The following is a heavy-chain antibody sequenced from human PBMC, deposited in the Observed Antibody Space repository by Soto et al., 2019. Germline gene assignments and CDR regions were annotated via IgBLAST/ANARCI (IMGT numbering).Heavy chain of an antibody. Sequence: QVQLVESGGGVVQPGRSLRLCCAASGFTFSSYGMPWVRQAPGKGLEWVAVIWYDGSNKYYADSVKGRFTISRDNSKNTLYLQMNSLRAEDTAVYYCARDHIDPRVDYYYGIDVWGQGTTVTVSS. CDR2: IWYDGSNK. CDR3: ARDHIDPRVDYYYGIDV. V-gene: IGHV3-33*01. CDR1: GFTFSSYG. D-gene: IGHD3-9*01. J-gene: IGHJ6*02.